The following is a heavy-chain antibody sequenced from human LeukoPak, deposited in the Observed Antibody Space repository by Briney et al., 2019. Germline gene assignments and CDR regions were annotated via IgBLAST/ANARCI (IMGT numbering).Heavy chain of an antibody. CDR2: FYYSGST. CDR3: TRELSGSQDS. D-gene: IGHD3-22*01. V-gene: IGHV4-39*07. J-gene: IGHJ4*02. Sequence: SETLSPTCTVSGGSISSRSYYWGWIRQPPGRGLVWIGSFYYSGSTYYNPSLKSRVTMSVDTSRNQFSLNLTSVTAADTAVYYCTRELSGSQDSWGQGTLVTVSS. CDR1: GGSISSRSYY.